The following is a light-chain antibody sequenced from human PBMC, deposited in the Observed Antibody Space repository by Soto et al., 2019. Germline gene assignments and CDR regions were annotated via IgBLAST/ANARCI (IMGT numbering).Light chain of an antibody. J-gene: IGKJ4*01. CDR3: QQRSNWPSELT. CDR1: QSVSSY. V-gene: IGKV3-11*01. CDR2: DAS. Sequence: EIVLTQSPATLSLSPGERATLSCRASQSVSSYLAWYQQKPGQAPRLLIYDASNRATGIPARFSGSGSGTDFTLTSSSLEPEDFAVYYGQQRSNWPSELTFGGGTKVEIK.